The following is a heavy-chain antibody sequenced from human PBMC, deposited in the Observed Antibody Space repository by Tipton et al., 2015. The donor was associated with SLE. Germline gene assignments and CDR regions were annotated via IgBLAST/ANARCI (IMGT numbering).Heavy chain of an antibody. CDR2: IKQDGSEK. CDR3: ANSRFVPEAY. CDR1: GLIFSNYW. Sequence: SLRLSCATSGLIFSNYWMTWVRQAPGKGLEWVANIKQDGSEKYSMDSVKGRFTISRDNSKNTVYLQMNNLRVEDTAVYYCANSRFVPEAYWGQGTLVTVSS. J-gene: IGHJ4*02. D-gene: IGHD2-15*01. V-gene: IGHV3-7*01.